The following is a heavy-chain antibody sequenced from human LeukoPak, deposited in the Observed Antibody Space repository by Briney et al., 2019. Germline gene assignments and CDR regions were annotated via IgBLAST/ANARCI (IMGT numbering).Heavy chain of an antibody. J-gene: IGHJ4*02. CDR2: ISFDGINK. D-gene: IGHD3-22*01. Sequence: GGSLRLSCAASGFTFSRYGMRWVREAPGKGVEWGAVISFDGINKYYANSVNCRFTISRDNSKNTLYLQMNSLRAEDTAVYYCAVDHYDSSGYYPSYYFDYWGQGTLVTVSS. CDR3: AVDHYDSSGYYPSYYFDY. V-gene: IGHV3-30*03. CDR1: GFTFSRYG.